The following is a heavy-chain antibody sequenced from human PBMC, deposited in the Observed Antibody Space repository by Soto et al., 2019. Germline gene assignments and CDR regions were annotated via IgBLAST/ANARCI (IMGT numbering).Heavy chain of an antibody. V-gene: IGHV3-7*01. J-gene: IGHJ4*02. CDR3: ARGNYDFWSGYYEYYFDY. CDR2: IKQDGSET. CDR1: GFTFSSYW. D-gene: IGHD3-3*01. Sequence: GGSLRLSCAASGFTFSSYWMSWVRQAPGKGLEWVANIKQDGSETYYVNSVKGRFTISRDNAKNSLYLQMNSLRAEDTAVYYCARGNYDFWSGYYEYYFDYWGQGTLVTVSS.